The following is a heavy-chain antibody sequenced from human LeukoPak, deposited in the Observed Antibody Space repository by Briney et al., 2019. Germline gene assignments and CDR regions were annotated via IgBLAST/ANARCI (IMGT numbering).Heavy chain of an antibody. CDR3: ARGANVLRYFDWLLYPHLVRSGDYMDV. V-gene: IGHV1-69*13. CDR2: IIPIFGTA. D-gene: IGHD3-9*01. J-gene: IGHJ6*03. CDR1: GGTFSSYA. Sequence: VASVKVSCKASGGTFSSYAISWVRQAPGQGLEWMGGIIPIFGTANYAQKFQGRVTITADESTSTAYMELSSLRSEDTAVYYCARGANVLRYFDWLLYPHLVRSGDYMDVWGKGTTVTISS.